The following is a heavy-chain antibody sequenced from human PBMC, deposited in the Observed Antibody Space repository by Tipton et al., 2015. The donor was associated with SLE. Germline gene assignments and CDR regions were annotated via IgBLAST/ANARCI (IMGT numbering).Heavy chain of an antibody. CDR3: ARQRSIGGKDYGMDV. J-gene: IGHJ6*02. D-gene: IGHD3-16*01. CDR1: GDSISRFY. Sequence: TLSLTCTVSGDSISRFYWSWIRQPPGRGLEWIGYMHYRGDTHCNPSLKSRVTISVDTSKIHFSLNLTSVTAADTVVYYCARQRSIGGKDYGMDVWGQGTTVAVSS. V-gene: IGHV4-59*08. CDR2: MHYRGDT.